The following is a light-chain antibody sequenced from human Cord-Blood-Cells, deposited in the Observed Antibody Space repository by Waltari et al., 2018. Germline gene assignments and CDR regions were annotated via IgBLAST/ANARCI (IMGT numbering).Light chain of an antibody. Sequence: EIVMTQSPATLSVSPGERATLSCRASQSVSSNLAWYQQKPGQAPRRLIYGASTRATGIPARCSGRGSGAEFTLTISSLQSEDFAVYYCQQYNNWPPWTFGQGTKVEIK. J-gene: IGKJ1*01. V-gene: IGKV3-15*01. CDR3: QQYNNWPPWT. CDR1: QSVSSN. CDR2: GAS.